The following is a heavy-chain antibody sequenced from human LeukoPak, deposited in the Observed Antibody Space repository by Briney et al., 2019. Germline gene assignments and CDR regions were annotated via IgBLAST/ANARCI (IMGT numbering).Heavy chain of an antibody. V-gene: IGHV4-61*02. Sequence: SETLSLTCTVSGGSISSGSYYWSWIRQPAGKGLEWIERIYTSGSTNYNPSLKSRVTISVDTSKNQFSLKLSSVTAADTAVYYCARDRGYCSSTSCSGNGFDPWGQGTLVTVSS. CDR1: GGSISSGSYY. J-gene: IGHJ5*02. CDR3: ARDRGYCSSTSCSGNGFDP. D-gene: IGHD2-2*01. CDR2: IYTSGST.